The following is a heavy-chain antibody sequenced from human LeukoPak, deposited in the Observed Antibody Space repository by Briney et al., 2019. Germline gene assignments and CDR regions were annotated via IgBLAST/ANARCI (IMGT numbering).Heavy chain of an antibody. D-gene: IGHD3-16*01. Sequence: GGSLRLSCAASGFTLEKYGLGWVRQAPGKGLEWVSGINWNGGSTGYADSVKGRFTISRDNAKNSLYLQMNSLRDEDTAFYYCAGGGGGACLGGQGTLVTVSS. CDR3: AGGGGGACL. V-gene: IGHV3-20*04. CDR1: GFTLEKYG. CDR2: INWNGGST. J-gene: IGHJ4*01.